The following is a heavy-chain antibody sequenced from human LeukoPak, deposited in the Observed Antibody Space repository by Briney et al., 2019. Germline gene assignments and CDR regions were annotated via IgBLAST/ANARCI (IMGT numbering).Heavy chain of an antibody. CDR1: GFTFRSYG. J-gene: IGHJ3*02. CDR2: ISGRGGET. CDR3: AKDLKGLYDYVRGSYAIDI. Sequence: PGGSLRLSCEASGFTFRSYGMGWVRQGPGKGLEWVSGISGRGGETDYADFVKGRFTISRDNSKNTLFLQMNSLRAEDTAVYYCAKDLKGLYDYVRGSYAIDIWGHGTMVTVSS. D-gene: IGHD3-16*01. V-gene: IGHV3-23*01.